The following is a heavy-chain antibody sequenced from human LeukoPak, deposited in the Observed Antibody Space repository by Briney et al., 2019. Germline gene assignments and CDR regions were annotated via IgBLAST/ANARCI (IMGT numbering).Heavy chain of an antibody. CDR1: GGSISSSSYY. CDR2: IYTSGST. Sequence: SETLSLTCTVSGGSISSSSYYWGWIRQPPGKGLEWIGRIYTSGSTNYNPSLKSRVTMSVDTSKNQFSLKLSSVTAADTAVYYCARAGGVKTAALDLDYWGQGTLVTVSS. J-gene: IGHJ4*02. CDR3: ARAGGVKTAALDLDY. D-gene: IGHD6-25*01. V-gene: IGHV4-39*07.